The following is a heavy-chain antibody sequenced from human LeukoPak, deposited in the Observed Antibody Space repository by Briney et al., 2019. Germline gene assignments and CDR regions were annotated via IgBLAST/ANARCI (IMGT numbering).Heavy chain of an antibody. CDR3: ARDRYNSGWGVLTY. Sequence: GGSLRLSCAASRFSFSTYWMSWVRQAPGKGLEWVANIKQDGSEKYYVDSVRGRFTISRDNAKNSLYLQMNSLRAEDTAVYYCARDRYNSGWGVLTYWGQGTLVTVSS. D-gene: IGHD6-19*01. CDR1: RFSFSTYW. V-gene: IGHV3-7*01. J-gene: IGHJ4*02. CDR2: IKQDGSEK.